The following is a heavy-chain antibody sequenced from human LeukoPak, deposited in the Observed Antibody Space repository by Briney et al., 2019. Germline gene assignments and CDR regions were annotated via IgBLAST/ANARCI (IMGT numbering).Heavy chain of an antibody. J-gene: IGHJ4*02. CDR1: GGSISSSSYY. CDR2: IYYSGST. V-gene: IGHV4-39*01. Sequence: TETLSLTCTVSGGSISSSSYYWGWIRQPPGKGLEWIGSIYYSGSTYYNPSLKSRVTISVDTSKNQFSLKLSSVTAADTAVYYCARPWYYYDSSGYWRNWGQGTLVTVSS. CDR3: ARPWYYYDSSGYWRN. D-gene: IGHD3-22*01.